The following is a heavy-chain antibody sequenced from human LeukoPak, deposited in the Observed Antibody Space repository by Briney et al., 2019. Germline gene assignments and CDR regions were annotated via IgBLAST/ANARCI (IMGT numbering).Heavy chain of an antibody. CDR2: IIPIFGTA. CDR1: GGTFTSYA. CDR3: ARALAAAGIGFGIMRRETDAFDI. V-gene: IGHV1-69*06. Sequence: ASVKVSCKASGGTFTSYAISWVRQAPGQGLEWMGGIIPIFGTANYAQKFQGRVTITADKSTSTAYMELSSLRSEDTAVYYCARALAAAGIGFGIMRRETDAFDIWGQGTMVTVSS. D-gene: IGHD6-13*01. J-gene: IGHJ3*02.